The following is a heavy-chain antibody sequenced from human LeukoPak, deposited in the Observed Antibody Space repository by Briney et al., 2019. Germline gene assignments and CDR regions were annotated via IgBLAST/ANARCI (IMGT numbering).Heavy chain of an antibody. V-gene: IGHV3-23*01. J-gene: IGHJ4*02. Sequence: GGSLRLSCAASGFTFSSYGLSWVRQAPGKGLEWVSAISGSGGSTYYADSVKGRFTISRDNSKNTLYLQTNSLRAEDTAVYYCAREGAYYYDSSGTLDYWGQGTLVTVSS. D-gene: IGHD3-22*01. CDR1: GFTFSSYG. CDR3: AREGAYYYDSSGTLDY. CDR2: ISGSGGST.